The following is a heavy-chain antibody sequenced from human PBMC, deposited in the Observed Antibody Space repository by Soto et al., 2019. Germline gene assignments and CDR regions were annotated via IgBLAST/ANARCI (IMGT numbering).Heavy chain of an antibody. CDR3: AKEPSRYDFWSGDQMDV. V-gene: IGHV3-23*01. CDR2: ISGSGGST. Sequence: PGGSLRLSCAASGFTFSSYAMSWVRQAPGKGLEWVSAISGSGGSTYYADSVKGRFTISRDNSKNTLYLQMNSLRAEDTAVYYCAKEPSRYDFWSGDQMDVWGQGTTVTVSS. D-gene: IGHD3-3*01. CDR1: GFTFSSYA. J-gene: IGHJ6*02.